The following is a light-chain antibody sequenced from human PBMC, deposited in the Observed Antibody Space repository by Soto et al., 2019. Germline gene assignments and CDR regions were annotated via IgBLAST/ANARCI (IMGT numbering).Light chain of an antibody. J-gene: IGKJ5*01. V-gene: IGKV3-20*01. CDR1: QTVSSY. CDR3: QQYGTSPIT. Sequence: ENVLTQSPGTLSLSPGEIATLSCRASQTVSSYLTWYQQRPGQAPRLLISGASRRATGIPDRFSGSGSGTDFTLTISRLEPEDFALYYCQQYGTSPITCGQGTRLEIK. CDR2: GAS.